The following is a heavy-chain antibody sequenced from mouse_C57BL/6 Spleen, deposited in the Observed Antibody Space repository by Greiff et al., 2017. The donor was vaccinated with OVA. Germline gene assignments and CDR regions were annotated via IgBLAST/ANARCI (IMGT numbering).Heavy chain of an antibody. J-gene: IGHJ3*01. CDR1: GYTFTSYW. Sequence: QVQLQQPGAELVRPGTSVKLSCTASGYTFTSYWMHWVQQRPGQGLEWIGVIDPSDSYTNYNHTFTGKATLSVDTSSSTAYMQLSSLTSEDSAVYYCGYNSSSDGKAYWGQGTLVTVSA. CDR2: IDPSDSYT. CDR3: GYNSSSDGKAY. D-gene: IGHD1-1*01. V-gene: IGHV1-59*01.